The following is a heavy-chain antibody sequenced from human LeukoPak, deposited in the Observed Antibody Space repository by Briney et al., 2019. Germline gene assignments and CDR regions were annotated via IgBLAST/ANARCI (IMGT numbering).Heavy chain of an antibody. V-gene: IGHV3-23*01. CDR1: GFTFSNYA. J-gene: IGHJ4*02. CDR2: ITGSGGIT. Sequence: PGGSLRLSCVASGFTFSNYAMSWVRQAPGKGLEWVSAITGSGGITYYADSVKGRFTISRDTSKNTLYLQMNSLRAEDTAVYYCAKGGDYDVLTGYYDPDYWGQGTLVTVSS. CDR3: AKGGDYDVLTGYYDPDY. D-gene: IGHD3-9*01.